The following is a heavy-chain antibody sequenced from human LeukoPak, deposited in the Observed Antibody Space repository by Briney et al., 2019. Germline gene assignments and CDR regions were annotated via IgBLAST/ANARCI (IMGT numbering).Heavy chain of an antibody. CDR3: TRESIAVAVLLDY. Sequence: GGSLRLSCTASGFTFGDYAMSWFRQAPGKGLEWVGFIRSKAYGGTTEYAASVKGRFTISRDDSKSIAYLQMNSLKTEDTAVYYCTRESIAVAVLLDYWGQGTLVTVSS. CDR1: GFTFGDYA. D-gene: IGHD6-19*01. V-gene: IGHV3-49*03. CDR2: IRSKAYGGTT. J-gene: IGHJ4*02.